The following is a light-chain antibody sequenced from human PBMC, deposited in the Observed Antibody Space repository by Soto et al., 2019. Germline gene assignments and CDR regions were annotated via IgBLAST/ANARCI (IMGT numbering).Light chain of an antibody. CDR2: TTS. CDR3: QQSYSIPLT. V-gene: IGKV1-39*01. CDR1: QSISIN. J-gene: IGKJ4*01. Sequence: DIQMTQSPSSLSASIGDRVTITCRASQSISINLNWYQQRPGKAPKLLIYTTSTLQSVVPSRFSGSGSGTDFTRTGSSLQPEDFATYYCQQSYSIPLTFGGGTKVEIK.